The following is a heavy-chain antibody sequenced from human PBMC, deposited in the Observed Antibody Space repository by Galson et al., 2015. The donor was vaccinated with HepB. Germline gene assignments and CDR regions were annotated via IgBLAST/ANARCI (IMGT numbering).Heavy chain of an antibody. D-gene: IGHD3-22*01. CDR1: GYSFTNFW. CDR3: ARHRYYYDSSGSPRLDY. Sequence: QSGAEVKKPGESLKISCKGSGYSFTNFWIGWVRQMPGKGLEWMGIIYPGASDTRYSQSFQGQVTISADKSISTAYLRWSSLKASDTAMYYCARHRYYYDSSGSPRLDYWGQGTLVTVSS. CDR2: IYPGASDT. J-gene: IGHJ4*02. V-gene: IGHV5-51*01.